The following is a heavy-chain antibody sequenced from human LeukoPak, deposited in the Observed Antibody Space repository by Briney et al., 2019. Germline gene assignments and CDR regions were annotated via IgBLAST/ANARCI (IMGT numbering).Heavy chain of an antibody. CDR2: IRRSGENT. D-gene: IGHD6-19*01. CDR1: GFIFSSYD. J-gene: IGHJ5*02. V-gene: IGHV3-23*01. CDR3: VRVAGWHWFDP. Sequence: GGSLRLSCAASGFIFSSYDMSWVRQAPGGGLGWVSSIRRSGENTYYGDAVKGRFTISRDNSKNTVYLQMNNMRVDDTAVYYCVRVAGWHWFDPWGQGALVTVSS.